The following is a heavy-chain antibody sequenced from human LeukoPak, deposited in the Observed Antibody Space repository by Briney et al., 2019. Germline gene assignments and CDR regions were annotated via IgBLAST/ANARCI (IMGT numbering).Heavy chain of an antibody. J-gene: IGHJ4*02. D-gene: IGHD3-3*01. V-gene: IGHV4-39*01. Sequence: SETLSLTCTVSGGSISSSSYYWGWIRQPPGKGLEWIGSIYYSGSTYYNPSLKSRVTISVDTSKNQFSLKLSSVTAADTAVYYCARHLRFLEWFGYWGQGTLVTVSP. CDR2: IYYSGST. CDR3: ARHLRFLEWFGY. CDR1: GGSISSSSYY.